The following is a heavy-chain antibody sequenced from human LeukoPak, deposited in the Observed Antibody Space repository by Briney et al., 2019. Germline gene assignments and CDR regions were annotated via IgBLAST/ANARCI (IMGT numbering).Heavy chain of an antibody. CDR3: ASSLYGDYYYYMDV. V-gene: IGHV3-66*02. CDR2: IYSGGST. CDR1: GLTVSSNY. J-gene: IGHJ6*03. Sequence: GGSLRLSCAASGLTVSSNYMSWVRQATGKGLEWVSVIYSGGSTYYTDSVKGRFTISRDNSQNTLYLQMNSLRAEDTAVYYCASSLYGDYYYYMDVWGKGTTVTVSS. D-gene: IGHD4-17*01.